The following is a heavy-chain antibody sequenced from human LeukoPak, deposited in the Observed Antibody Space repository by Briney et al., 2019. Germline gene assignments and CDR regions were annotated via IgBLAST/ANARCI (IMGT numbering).Heavy chain of an antibody. CDR3: ARDRITIFGVVISPGSNWFDP. CDR2: MNPNSGNT. CDR1: GYTFTSYD. Sequence: ASVKVSCKASGYTFTSYDINWVRQATGQGLEWMGWMNPNSGNTGYAQKLQGRVTMTTDTSTSTAYMELRSLRSDDTAVYYCARDRITIFGVVISPGSNWFDPWGQGTLVTVSS. J-gene: IGHJ5*02. D-gene: IGHD3-3*01. V-gene: IGHV1-8*02.